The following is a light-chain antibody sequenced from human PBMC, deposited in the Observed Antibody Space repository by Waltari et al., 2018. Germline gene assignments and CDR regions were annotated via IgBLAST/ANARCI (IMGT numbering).Light chain of an antibody. CDR2: EDT. Sequence: QSALTQPASVSGSPGQSITISCTGTSSDIESYKLVSWYQQHPGEAPKVIIYEDTKRPSWVAGRVSASKAGNTASLTISGLQAEDEADYHCCSYVDSRTFVFGGGTRLTVL. J-gene: IGLJ2*01. CDR3: CSYVDSRTFV. V-gene: IGLV2-23*02. CDR1: SSDIESYKL.